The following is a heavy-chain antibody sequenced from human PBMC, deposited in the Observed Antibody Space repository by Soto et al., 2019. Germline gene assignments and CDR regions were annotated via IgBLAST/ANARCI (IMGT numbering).Heavy chain of an antibody. CDR3: ATSPRGWLQLSEYFQH. CDR2: IIPIFGTA. CDR1: GGTFSSYA. J-gene: IGHJ1*01. D-gene: IGHD1-1*01. Sequence: QVQLVQSGAEVKKPGSSVKVSCKASGGTFSSYAISWVRQAPGQGLEWMGGIIPIFGTANYAQKFQGRVTITADESASTAYMELSSLRSEDTAVYYCATSPRGWLQLSEYFQHWGQGTLVTVSS. V-gene: IGHV1-69*12.